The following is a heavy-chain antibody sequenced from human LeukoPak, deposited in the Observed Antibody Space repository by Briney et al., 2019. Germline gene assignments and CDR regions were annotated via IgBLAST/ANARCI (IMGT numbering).Heavy chain of an antibody. V-gene: IGHV3-7*01. CDR3: ARESYYDFWSGSRI. Sequence: RSGGSLRLSCAGYGFTLSNYWMNWVRQAPGKGLEWVANINQDGSEKYYVDSVKGRFTISRDNAKNSLYLQMNSLRAEDTAVYYCARESYYDFWSGSRIWGQGTMVTVSS. J-gene: IGHJ3*02. CDR1: GFTLSNYW. CDR2: INQDGSEK. D-gene: IGHD3-3*01.